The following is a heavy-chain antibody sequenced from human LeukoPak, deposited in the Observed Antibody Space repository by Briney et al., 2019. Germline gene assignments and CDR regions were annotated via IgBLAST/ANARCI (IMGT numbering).Heavy chain of an antibody. D-gene: IGHD1-26*01. CDR1: GNTFTSYW. J-gene: IGHJ4*02. Sequence: GESLKFSCQGSGNTFTSYWIGWVRKMPGKGLEWMGIIYPGDSDTRYSPSFQGQVTISADKSISTAYLQWSILKASDTAIYYCARPRATVGATIDYWGQGTLVTVSS. CDR2: IYPGDSDT. CDR3: ARPRATVGATIDY. V-gene: IGHV5-51*01.